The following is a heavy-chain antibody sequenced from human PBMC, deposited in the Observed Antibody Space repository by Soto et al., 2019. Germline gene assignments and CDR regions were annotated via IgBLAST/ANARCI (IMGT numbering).Heavy chain of an antibody. V-gene: IGHV1-2*04. D-gene: IGHD3-22*01. CDR3: ARDREASYYDSGAHFDY. CDR1: GYTFTGYY. CDR2: INPNSGGT. J-gene: IGHJ4*02. Sequence: QVQLVQSGAEVKKPGASVKVSCKASGYTFTGYYMHWVRQAPGQGLEWMGWINPNSGGTNYAQKFQGWVTMTRDTSISTAYMELSRLRSDDTAVYYCARDREASYYDSGAHFDYWGQGTLVTVSS.